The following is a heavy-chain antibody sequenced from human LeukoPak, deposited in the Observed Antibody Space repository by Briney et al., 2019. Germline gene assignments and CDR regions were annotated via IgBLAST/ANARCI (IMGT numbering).Heavy chain of an antibody. D-gene: IGHD3-16*02. V-gene: IGHV4-34*01. CDR1: GGSFSGYY. CDR2: INHSGST. J-gene: IGHJ4*02. Sequence: PSETLSLTCAVYGGSFSGYYWSWIRQPPGKGLEWIGEINHSGSTNYNPSLKSRVTISVDTSENQFSLKLSSVTAADTAVYYCARSNYDYVWGSYRYPFDYWGQGTLVTVSS. CDR3: ARSNYDYVWGSYRYPFDY.